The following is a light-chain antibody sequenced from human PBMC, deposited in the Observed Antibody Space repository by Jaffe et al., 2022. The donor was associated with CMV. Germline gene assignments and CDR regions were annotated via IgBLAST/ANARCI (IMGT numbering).Light chain of an antibody. V-gene: IGLV2-14*03. CDR1: SSDVGGYNY. Sequence: QSALTQPASVSGSPGQSITISCTGTSSDVGGYNYVSWYQQHPGKAPKLMISNVSDRPSGVSDRFSGSKSGNTASLTISGLQAEDEADYYCSSYRNSNTPHVVFGGGTKLTVL. CDR3: SSYRNSNTPHVV. CDR2: NVS. J-gene: IGLJ2*01.